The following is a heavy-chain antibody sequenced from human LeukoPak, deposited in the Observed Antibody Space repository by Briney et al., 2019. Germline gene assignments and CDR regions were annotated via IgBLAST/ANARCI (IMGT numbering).Heavy chain of an antibody. J-gene: IGHJ4*02. CDR3: AKDRYYGRTASDY. D-gene: IGHD3-10*01. V-gene: IGHV3-23*01. CDR1: GFTFSSYA. Sequence: GGSLRLSCAASGFTFSSYAMSWVRQAPGKGLEWVSAISGSGGSTYYADTVKGRFTISRDNSKNTLYLQMNSLRAEDTAVYYCAKDRYYGRTASDYWGQGTLVTVSS. CDR2: ISGSGGST.